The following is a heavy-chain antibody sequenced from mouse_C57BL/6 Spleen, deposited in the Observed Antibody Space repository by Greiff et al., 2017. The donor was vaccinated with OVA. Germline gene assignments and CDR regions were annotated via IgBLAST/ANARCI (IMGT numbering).Heavy chain of an antibody. D-gene: IGHD2-4*01. CDR2: INPGSGGT. J-gene: IGHJ4*01. CDR1: GYAFTNYL. V-gene: IGHV1-54*01. CDR3: ARWGDYDGYYAMDY. Sequence: VQLQQSGAELVRPGTSVKVSFTASGYAFTNYLIEWVKQRPGQGLEWIGVINPGSGGTNYNEKFKGKATLTADKSSSTAYMQLSSLTSEDSAVYFCARWGDYDGYYAMDYWGQGTSVTVSS.